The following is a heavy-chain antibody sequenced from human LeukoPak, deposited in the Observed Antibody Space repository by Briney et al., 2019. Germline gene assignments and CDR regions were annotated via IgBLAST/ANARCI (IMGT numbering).Heavy chain of an antibody. Sequence: GGSLRVSCAASGFTVSSNYMSWVRQAPGKGLEWVSVIYSGGSTYYADSVKGRFTISRDNSKNTLYLQMNSLRAEDTAVYYCARESVVAQNFDYWGQGTLVTVSS. CDR1: GFTVSSNY. CDR3: ARESVVAQNFDY. J-gene: IGHJ4*02. V-gene: IGHV3-53*01. CDR2: IYSGGST. D-gene: IGHD5-12*01.